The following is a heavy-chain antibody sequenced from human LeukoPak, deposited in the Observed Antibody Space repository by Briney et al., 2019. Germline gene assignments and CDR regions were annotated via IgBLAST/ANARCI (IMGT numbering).Heavy chain of an antibody. CDR2: IYYSGST. J-gene: IGHJ5*02. CDR3: ARRPGGNSGWFDP. V-gene: IGHV4-59*01. Sequence: SETLSLTCTVSGGSISSYYWSWNRQPPGKGLEWIGYIYYSGSTNYNPSLKSRVTISVDTSKNQFSLKLSSVTAADTAVYYCARRPGGNSGWFDPWGQGTLVTVSS. D-gene: IGHD4-23*01. CDR1: GGSISSYY.